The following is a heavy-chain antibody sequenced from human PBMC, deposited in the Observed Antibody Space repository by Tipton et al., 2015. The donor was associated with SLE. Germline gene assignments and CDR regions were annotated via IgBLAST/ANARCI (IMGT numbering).Heavy chain of an antibody. CDR1: GGPISSSNW. D-gene: IGHD3-16*02. V-gene: IGHV4-4*02. Sequence: TLSLTCAVSGGPISSSNWWSWVRQPPGKGLEWIGYIYYSGSTTYSPSLESRVTISVDTSKNQFSLKMISVTAADAAVYYCGRDTSYRLDYWGQGTLVTVSS. CDR3: GRDTSYRLDY. CDR2: IYYSGST. J-gene: IGHJ4*02.